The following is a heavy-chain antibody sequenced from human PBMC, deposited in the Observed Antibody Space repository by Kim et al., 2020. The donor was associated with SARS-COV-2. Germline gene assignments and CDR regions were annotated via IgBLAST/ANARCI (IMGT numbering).Heavy chain of an antibody. Sequence: SGPTLVNPTQTLTLTCTFSGFSLSTSGVGVGWIRQPPGKALEWLALIYWDDDKRYSPSLKSRLTITKDTSKNQVVLTMTNMDPVDTATYYCAHSRSQEDGGLGELSDAFDIWGQGPMVTVSS. D-gene: IGHD3-10*01. CDR3: AHSRSQEDGGLGELSDAFDI. J-gene: IGHJ3*02. V-gene: IGHV2-5*02. CDR2: IYWDDDK. CDR1: GFSLSTSGVG.